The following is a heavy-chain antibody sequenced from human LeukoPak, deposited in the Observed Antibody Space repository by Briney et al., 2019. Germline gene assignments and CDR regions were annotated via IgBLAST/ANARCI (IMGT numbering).Heavy chain of an antibody. V-gene: IGHV4-34*01. Sequence: SETLSLTRAVYGGSFSGSNWSWIRQPPGKGLEWIGEIYNSGSTIYNPSLKSRVTISVDTSKNQFSLNLISVTAADTAVYYCVRAYDYWGQGTLVTVSS. CDR2: IYNSGST. CDR1: GGSFSGSN. CDR3: VRAYDY. J-gene: IGHJ4*02.